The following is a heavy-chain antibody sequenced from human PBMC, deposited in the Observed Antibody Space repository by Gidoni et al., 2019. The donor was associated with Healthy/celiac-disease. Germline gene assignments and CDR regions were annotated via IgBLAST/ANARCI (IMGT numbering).Heavy chain of an antibody. V-gene: IGHV4-34*01. CDR2: INHSGST. CDR1: GASFSGYY. CDR3: ARSGQGFDY. J-gene: IGHJ4*02. Sequence: QLQQWRPGLLLPSQTLSLTFAGYGASFSGYYWSGIRQPPGKGLEWIGEINHSGSTNYNPSLKSRVTISVDTSKNQFSLKLSYVTAADTAVYYCARSGQGFDYWGQGTLVTVSS. D-gene: IGHD2-8*02.